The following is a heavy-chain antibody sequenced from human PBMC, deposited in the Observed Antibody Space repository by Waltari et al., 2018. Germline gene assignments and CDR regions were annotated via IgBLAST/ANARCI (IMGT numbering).Heavy chain of an antibody. J-gene: IGHJ4*02. Sequence: QVQLQQWGEGLLKPSETLSLSCAWNGGSFSENYYIWVRQAPGKGLEWIGEINYSGNTKYNPSVRGRVAMSLDKSNVQFSLTLTSMTAADTAIYYCARQGVGDRGGIFDVWGQGVLVTVSS. V-gene: IGHV4-34*01. CDR2: INYSGNT. D-gene: IGHD3-16*01. CDR1: GGSFSENY. CDR3: ARQGVGDRGGIFDV.